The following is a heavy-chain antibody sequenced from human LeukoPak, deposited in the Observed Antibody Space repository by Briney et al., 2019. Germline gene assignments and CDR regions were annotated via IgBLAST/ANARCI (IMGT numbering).Heavy chain of an antibody. V-gene: IGHV1-2*02. CDR2: INPNSGGT. Sequence: ASVKVPCKASGYTFTGYYLHWVRQAPGQGLEWMGCINPNSGGTNYAQKFQGRVTMTRDTSISTAYMELNRLRSDDTSIYYCFDSSYWGQGTLVTVSS. J-gene: IGHJ4*02. D-gene: IGHD2-21*01. CDR3: FDSSY. CDR1: GYTFTGYY.